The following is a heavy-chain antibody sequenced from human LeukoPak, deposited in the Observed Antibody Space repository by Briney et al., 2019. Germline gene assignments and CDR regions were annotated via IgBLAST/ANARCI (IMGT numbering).Heavy chain of an antibody. CDR1: GGTFSRYA. V-gene: IGHV1-69*13. CDR2: IIPIFGTA. CDR3: ARVGDSSGWYKGDWFDP. D-gene: IGHD6-19*01. Sequence: SVKVSCKASGGTFSRYAISWVRQAPGQGLEWMGGIIPIFGTANSGQNPQGRVTITADESTSTAYMELRSLRSDDTAVYYCARVGDSSGWYKGDWFDPWGQGTLVTVSS. J-gene: IGHJ5*02.